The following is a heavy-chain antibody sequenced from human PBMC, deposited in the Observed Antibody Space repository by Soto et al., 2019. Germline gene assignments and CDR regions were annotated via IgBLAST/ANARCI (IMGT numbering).Heavy chain of an antibody. CDR1: GYTFTSYG. D-gene: IGHD1-1*01. J-gene: IGHJ6*03. Sequence: ASVKVSCKASGYTFTSYGISWVRQAPGQGLEWMGWISAYNGNTNYAQKLQGRVTMTTDTSTSTAYMELRSLRSDDTAVYYCARARDNWNDFYYYYYYMDVWGKGTTVTVSS. V-gene: IGHV1-18*01. CDR2: ISAYNGNT. CDR3: ARARDNWNDFYYYYYYMDV.